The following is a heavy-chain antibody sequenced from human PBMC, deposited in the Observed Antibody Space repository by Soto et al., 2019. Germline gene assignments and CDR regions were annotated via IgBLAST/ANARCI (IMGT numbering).Heavy chain of an antibody. Sequence: EVQLVESGGGLVQPGGSLRLSCAASGFTFSSYWMSWVRQAPGKGLEWVANIKQDGSEKYYVDSVKGRFTISRDNAKNSLYLQMNSLRVEDTAVYYCAREARLYCSGGSCYLWYFDYWGQGTLVTVSS. V-gene: IGHV3-7*01. D-gene: IGHD2-15*01. J-gene: IGHJ4*02. CDR1: GFTFSSYW. CDR2: IKQDGSEK. CDR3: AREARLYCSGGSCYLWYFDY.